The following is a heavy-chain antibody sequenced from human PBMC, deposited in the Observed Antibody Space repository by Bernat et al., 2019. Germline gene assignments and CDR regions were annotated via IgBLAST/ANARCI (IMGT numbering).Heavy chain of an antibody. CDR2: IKQDGSEK. J-gene: IGHJ4*02. V-gene: IGHV3-7*01. Sequence: EVQLVESGGDLVQPGGTLRLSCAASGFTFSSYWMSWVRQAPGKGLEWVANIKQDGSEKYYVDSVKGRFTISRDNAKNSLYLQMNSLRAEDTAVYYCARDAKLQRGKFDYWGQGTLVTVSS. CDR1: GFTFSSYW. CDR3: ARDAKLQRGKFDY.